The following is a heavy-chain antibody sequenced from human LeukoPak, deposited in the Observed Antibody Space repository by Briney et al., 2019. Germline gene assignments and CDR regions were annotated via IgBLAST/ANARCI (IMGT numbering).Heavy chain of an antibody. Sequence: ASVNVSCKASGYTFTSYGISWVRQAPGQGLEWMGWISAYNGNTNYAQKLQGRVTMTTDTSTSTAYMELRSLRSDDTAVYYCARGRTMVRQRVYYMDVWGKGTTVTVSS. CDR2: ISAYNGNT. D-gene: IGHD3-10*01. J-gene: IGHJ6*03. V-gene: IGHV1-18*01. CDR1: GYTFTSYG. CDR3: ARGRTMVRQRVYYMDV.